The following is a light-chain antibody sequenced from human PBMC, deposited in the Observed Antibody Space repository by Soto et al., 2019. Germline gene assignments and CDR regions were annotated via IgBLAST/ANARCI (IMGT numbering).Light chain of an antibody. Sequence: EIVLTQSPATLSLSPGERATLSCRASQSVSSSYLAWYQQKLGQAPRLFIFRASSRATGIPARFSGSGSGTDFTLTISRLEPEDFAVYYCQQYDSSSITFGQGTRLEI. J-gene: IGKJ5*01. CDR3: QQYDSSSIT. V-gene: IGKV3-20*01. CDR2: RAS. CDR1: QSVSSSY.